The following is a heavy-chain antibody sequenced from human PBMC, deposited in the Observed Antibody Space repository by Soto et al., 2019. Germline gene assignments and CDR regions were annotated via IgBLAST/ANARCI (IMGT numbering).Heavy chain of an antibody. CDR1: GYTFTGYY. CDR2: INPNSGGT. V-gene: IGHV1-2*02. D-gene: IGHD3-22*01. J-gene: IGHJ4*02. Sequence: GASVKVSCKASGYTFTGYYMHWVRQAPGQGLEWMGWINPNSGGTNYAQKFQGRVTMTRDTSTSTVYMELSSLRSEDTAVYYCAMYYYDSSGYSHFDYWGQGTLVTVSS. CDR3: AMYYYDSSGYSHFDY.